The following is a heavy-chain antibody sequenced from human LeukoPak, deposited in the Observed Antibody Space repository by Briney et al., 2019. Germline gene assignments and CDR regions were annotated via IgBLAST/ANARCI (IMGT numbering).Heavy chain of an antibody. D-gene: IGHD3-10*01. CDR2: IYYSGST. V-gene: IGHV4-59*08. J-gene: IGHJ6*03. CDR3: ARGVELLWFGELPLPIYYYYYMDV. Sequence: SETLSLTCTVSGGSISSYYWSWIRQPPGKGLEWIGCIYYSGSTNYNPSLKSRVTISVDTSKNQFSLKLSSVTAADTAVYYCARGVELLWFGELPLPIYYYYYMDVWGKGTTVTVSS. CDR1: GGSISSYY.